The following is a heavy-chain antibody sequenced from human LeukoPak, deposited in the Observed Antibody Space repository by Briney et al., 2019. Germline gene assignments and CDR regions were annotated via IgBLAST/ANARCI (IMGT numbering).Heavy chain of an antibody. D-gene: IGHD6-19*01. CDR1: GYSFTTSW. Sequence: GASLQISCQDSGYSFTTSWIGCMRQLPGKGLEWMGIIFPRDSDTRYSPSFQGQVTLSADKSISTAYLQWSSLKASDTAMYYCAKVRGSGGFVIDYWGQGTVVTVSS. CDR2: IFPRDSDT. J-gene: IGHJ4*02. V-gene: IGHV5-51*01. CDR3: AKVRGSGGFVIDY.